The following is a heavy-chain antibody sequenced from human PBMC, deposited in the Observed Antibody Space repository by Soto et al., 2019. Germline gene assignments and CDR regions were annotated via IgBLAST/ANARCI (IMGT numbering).Heavy chain of an antibody. D-gene: IGHD3-3*01. CDR1: GFTFSSYG. J-gene: IGHJ6*02. CDR3: ALTHYDFWSGYYFTLSPYYYGMDV. CDR2: ISYDGSNK. V-gene: IGHV3-30*03. Sequence: GGSLRLSCAASGFTFSSYGMHWVRQAPGKGLESVAVISYDGSNKYYADSVKGRFTISRDNSKNTLYLQMNSLRAEDTAVYYCALTHYDFWSGYYFTLSPYYYGMDVWGQGTPVTVSS.